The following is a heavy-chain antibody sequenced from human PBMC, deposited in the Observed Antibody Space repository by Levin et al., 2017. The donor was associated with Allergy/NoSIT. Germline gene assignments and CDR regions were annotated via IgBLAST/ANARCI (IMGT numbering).Heavy chain of an antibody. V-gene: IGHV2-5*02. CDR3: AHPSNPTISKNAFDI. J-gene: IGHJ3*02. CDR2: IYWDDDK. Sequence: SGPTLVKPTQTLTLTCTFSGFSLRTGGMSVGWIRQPPGKALEWLALIYWDDDKRYSPSLKSRLTITKDTSLNQVVLTMTNMDPVDTATYFCAHPSNPTISKNAFDIWGQGTMVTVSS. D-gene: IGHD3-10*01. CDR1: GFSLRTGGMS.